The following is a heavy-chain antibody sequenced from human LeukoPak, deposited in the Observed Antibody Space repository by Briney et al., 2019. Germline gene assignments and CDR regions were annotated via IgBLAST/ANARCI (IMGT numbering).Heavy chain of an antibody. V-gene: IGHV1-2*02. CDR1: GYTFTGYY. J-gene: IGHJ4*02. Sequence: ASVKVSCKASGYTFTGYYMHWVRQAPGQGLEWMGWINPNSGCTNYAQKFQGRVTMTRDTSISTAYMELSRLRSDDTAVYYCARGLTYNSSWYGDYWGQGTLVTVSS. CDR2: INPNSGCT. D-gene: IGHD6-13*01. CDR3: ARGLTYNSSWYGDY.